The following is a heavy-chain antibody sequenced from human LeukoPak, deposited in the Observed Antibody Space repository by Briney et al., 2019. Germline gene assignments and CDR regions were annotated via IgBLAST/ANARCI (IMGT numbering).Heavy chain of an antibody. J-gene: IGHJ5*02. CDR1: GFTFSSYS. CDR2: FSGISSTI. D-gene: IGHD3-10*01. V-gene: IGHV3-48*04. Sequence: GGPLSFSCAASGFTFSSYSMNWVRKAPGKGRGWVSYFSGISSTIYYADSVKGRFTISRDNAKNSLYLQMNSLRAEDTAVYYCARVPGITMVRGVMIDWFDPWGQGTLVTVSS. CDR3: ARVPGITMVRGVMIDWFDP.